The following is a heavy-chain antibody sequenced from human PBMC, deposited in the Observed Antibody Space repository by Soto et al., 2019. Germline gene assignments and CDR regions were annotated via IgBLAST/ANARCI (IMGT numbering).Heavy chain of an antibody. J-gene: IGHJ4*02. CDR3: AKDPGYGDYEDYFDY. D-gene: IGHD4-17*01. Sequence: QVQLVESGGGVVQPGRSLRLSCAASGFTFSSYAMHWVRQAPGKGLEWVAVISFDGSNKYYADSVQGRFTISRDNSKNTLFLQMNSLRAEDTAVYYCAKDPGYGDYEDYFDYWGQGTLDTVSS. CDR2: ISFDGSNK. V-gene: IGHV3-30*18. CDR1: GFTFSSYA.